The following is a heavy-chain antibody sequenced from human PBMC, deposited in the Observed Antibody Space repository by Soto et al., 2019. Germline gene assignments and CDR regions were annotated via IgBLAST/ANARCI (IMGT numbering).Heavy chain of an antibody. CDR3: VRYSGWAFDS. V-gene: IGHV3-48*02. D-gene: IGHD5-12*01. CDR2: ISSSKTYI. CDR1: GFTFSSYS. Sequence: EVQLVESGGGLVQPGQSLRVSCAASGFTFSSYSMNWVRQAPGKGLEWISYISSSKTYIWYADSVKGRFTISRDNAKNSLSLQMNSLRDEDTAVYYCVRYSGWAFDSWGLWTMVTVSS. J-gene: IGHJ3*02.